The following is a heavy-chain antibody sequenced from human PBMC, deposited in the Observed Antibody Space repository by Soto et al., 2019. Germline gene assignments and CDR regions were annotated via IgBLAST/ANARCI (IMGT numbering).Heavy chain of an antibody. CDR2: IYSGGST. V-gene: IGHV3-66*01. CDR3: ARVSPYLYYFDY. J-gene: IGHJ4*02. Sequence: PGGSLRLSCAASGFTVSSNYMSWVRQAPGKGLEWVSVIYSGGSTYYADSVKGRFTISRDNSKNTLYLQMNSLRAEDTAVYYCARVSPYLYYFDYWGQGTLVTVSS. CDR1: GFTVSSNY.